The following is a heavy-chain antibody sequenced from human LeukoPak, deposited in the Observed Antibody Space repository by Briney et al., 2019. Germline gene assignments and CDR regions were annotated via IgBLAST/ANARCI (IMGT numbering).Heavy chain of an antibody. CDR3: ARHRRYFMAFDI. J-gene: IGHJ3*02. V-gene: IGHV4-39*01. Sequence: PSETLSLTCTVSGGSISSSDYYWGWIRQPPGKWLEWIGCIYYSVTTYYNPSLKSRVTISVDTSKNQFSLKLNSVTAADMAVYYCARHRRYFMAFDIWGQGTMVTVYS. CDR1: GGSISSSDYY. D-gene: IGHD3-9*01. CDR2: IYYSVTT.